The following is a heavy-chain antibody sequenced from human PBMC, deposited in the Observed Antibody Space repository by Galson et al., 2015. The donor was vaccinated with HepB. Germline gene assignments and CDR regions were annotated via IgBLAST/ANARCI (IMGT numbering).Heavy chain of an antibody. V-gene: IGHV1-18*01. CDR1: GYTFTSYG. D-gene: IGHD3-3*01. Sequence: SVKVSCKASGYTFTSYGISWVRQAPGQGLEWMGWISAYNGNTNYAQKLQGRVTMTTDTSTSTAYMELRSLRSDDTAVYYCARWGNFYDFWSGYKYGMDVWGQGTTVTVSS. CDR3: ARWGNFYDFWSGYKYGMDV. J-gene: IGHJ6*02. CDR2: ISAYNGNT.